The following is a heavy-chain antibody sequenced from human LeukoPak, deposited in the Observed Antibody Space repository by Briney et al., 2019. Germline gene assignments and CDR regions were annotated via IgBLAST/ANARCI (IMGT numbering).Heavy chain of an antibody. Sequence: SETLSLTCTVSGGSISGYFWTWIRQPAGKGLEWIGRIYSSGSNNYNPFLKSRVTMSLDTSKNHFSLSLTSVTAADTAVYYCAREPTSGREPTSGRPLDYWGQGTLVTVSS. D-gene: IGHD5-12*01. V-gene: IGHV4-4*07. CDR2: IYSSGSN. CDR1: GGSISGYF. J-gene: IGHJ4*02. CDR3: AREPTSGREPTSGRPLDY.